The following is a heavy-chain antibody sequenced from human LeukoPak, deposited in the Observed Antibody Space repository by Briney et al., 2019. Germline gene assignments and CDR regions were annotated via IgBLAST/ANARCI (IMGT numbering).Heavy chain of an antibody. D-gene: IGHD3-16*01. Sequence: PSEALSLTCTVSGGSISGFYWNRIRQPPGKGLEWIGYIYYTGTTNYNPANPSLTSRVTISVDTSNNQFSLKLSSVTAADTAVYYCARDPAGGGGFFDYWGQGALVTVSS. V-gene: IGHV4-59*01. CDR3: ARDPAGGGGFFDY. CDR2: IYYTGTT. CDR1: GGSISGFY. J-gene: IGHJ4*02.